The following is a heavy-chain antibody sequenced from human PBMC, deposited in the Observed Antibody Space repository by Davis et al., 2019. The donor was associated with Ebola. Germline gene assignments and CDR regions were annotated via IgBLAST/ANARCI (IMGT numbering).Heavy chain of an antibody. CDR3: AKDRSVTIFGVVIIGDY. CDR1: GFTFSSYS. CDR2: IYSGGST. D-gene: IGHD3-3*01. Sequence: PGGSLRLSCAASGFTFSSYSMNWVRQAPGKGLEWVSVIYSGGSTYYADSVKGRFTISRDNSKNTLYLQMNSLRAEDTAVYYCAKDRSVTIFGVVIIGDYWGQGTLVTVSS. J-gene: IGHJ4*02. V-gene: IGHV3-53*01.